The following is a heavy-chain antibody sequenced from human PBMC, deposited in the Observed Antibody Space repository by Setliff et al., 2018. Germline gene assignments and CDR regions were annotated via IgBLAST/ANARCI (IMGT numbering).Heavy chain of an antibody. V-gene: IGHV3-7*03. Sequence: GGSLRLSCAASGFTFSSYWMSWVRQAPGKGLEWVANINEDGSEKYYLDSVKGRFTISRDNAKYSLYLQMNSLRVEDTAVYYCARDPTWGAFDIWGHGTMVTVSS. J-gene: IGHJ3*02. D-gene: IGHD7-27*01. CDR1: GFTFSSYW. CDR2: INEDGSEK. CDR3: ARDPTWGAFDI.